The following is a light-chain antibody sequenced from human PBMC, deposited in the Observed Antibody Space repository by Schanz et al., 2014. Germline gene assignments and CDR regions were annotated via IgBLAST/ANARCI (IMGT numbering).Light chain of an antibody. CDR2: EVN. CDR1: SSDVGNYIL. J-gene: IGLJ3*02. Sequence: QSALTQPASVSGSPGQSITISCTGTSSDVGNYILVSWYQQHPGKAPKLMIYEVNKRPSGVSNRFSGSKSGNTASLTISGLQAEDEADYYCCSYAGSTNLRFGGGTKLTVL. V-gene: IGLV2-23*01. CDR3: CSYAGSTNLR.